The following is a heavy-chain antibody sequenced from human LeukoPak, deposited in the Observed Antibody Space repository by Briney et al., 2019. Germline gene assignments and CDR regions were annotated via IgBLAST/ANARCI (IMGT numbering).Heavy chain of an antibody. CDR3: ARRWYCSSTSCPDAFDI. CDR2: IYPGDSDT. J-gene: IGHJ3*02. V-gene: IGHV5-51*01. Sequence: GGSLKISCKGSGYSFTSYWIGWVRQMPGKGLEWMGIIYPGDSDTRYSPSFQGQVTISADKSISTAYLQWSSLKASDTAMYYCARRWYCSSTSCPDAFDIWGQGTMVTVSS. D-gene: IGHD2-2*01. CDR1: GYSFTSYW.